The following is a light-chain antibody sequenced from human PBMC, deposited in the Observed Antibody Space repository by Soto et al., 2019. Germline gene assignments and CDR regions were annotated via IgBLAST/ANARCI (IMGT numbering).Light chain of an antibody. CDR1: QSVSSNY. V-gene: IGKV3-20*01. J-gene: IGKJ4*01. Sequence: EIVLTQSPGTLSLSPGERATLSCRASQSVSSNYLAWYQQKLGQAPRLLIYGASSRATGIPDRFSGSGSGTDFTITISRLEPEDFAVYYCQQYGGSPLVTFGGGTKVEIK. CDR2: GAS. CDR3: QQYGGSPLVT.